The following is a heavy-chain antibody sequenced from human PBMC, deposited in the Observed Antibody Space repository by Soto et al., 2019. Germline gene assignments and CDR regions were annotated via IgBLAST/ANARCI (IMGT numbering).Heavy chain of an antibody. CDR2: IHHSETT. CDR1: GASVSSTKW. CDR3: ASVEYYDSSERYFQH. Sequence: PSETLALTCAVSGASVSSTKWWSWVRQSPRKGLEWIGEIHHSETTNYNPSLKSRVTISIDKSKNQFSLKLSSVTAADTAVYYCASVEYYDSSERYFQHRGQRTLVTVSS. D-gene: IGHD3-22*01. V-gene: IGHV4-4*02. J-gene: IGHJ1*01.